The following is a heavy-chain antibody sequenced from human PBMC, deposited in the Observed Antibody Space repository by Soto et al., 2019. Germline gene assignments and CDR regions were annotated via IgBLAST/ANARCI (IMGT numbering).Heavy chain of an antibody. CDR1: GFNFYSHG. CDR3: AKDLSGVTVIDATQGFDS. CDR2: ISYDGSNK. J-gene: IGHJ4*02. D-gene: IGHD2-15*01. Sequence: QVQLVESGGRVVQPGRSLRLSCATSGFNFYSHGMHWVRQSPGNGLEWVAVISYDGSNKYYMESVKGRFTNSRDNSKNTLSLQMNSLRAEDTAVYYCAKDLSGVTVIDATQGFDSWGQGTLVTVSS. V-gene: IGHV3-30*18.